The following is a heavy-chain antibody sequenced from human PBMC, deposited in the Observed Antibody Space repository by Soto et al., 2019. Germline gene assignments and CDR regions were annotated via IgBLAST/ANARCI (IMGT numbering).Heavy chain of an antibody. CDR3: ARSTDYDSSGYPDY. V-gene: IGHV4-59*01. Sequence: SETLSLTCTVSGGSITTYYWSWIRQPPGKGLEWIGYIYYSGSTNYNPSLKSRVTISVDTSKNQFSLKLSSVTAADTSVYYCARSTDYDSSGYPDYWGQGTLVTVSS. D-gene: IGHD3-22*01. CDR2: IYYSGST. CDR1: GGSITTYY. J-gene: IGHJ4*02.